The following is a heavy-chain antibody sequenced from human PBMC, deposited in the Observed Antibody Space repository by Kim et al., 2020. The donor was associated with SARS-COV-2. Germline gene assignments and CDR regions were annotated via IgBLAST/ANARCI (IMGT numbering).Heavy chain of an antibody. Sequence: SETLSLTCTVSGGSISSYYWSWIRQPPGKGLEWIGYIYYSGSTNYNPSLKSRVTISVDTSKNQFSLKLSSVTAADTAVYYCASRIDESGSGYYDYWGQGTLVTVSS. V-gene: IGHV4-59*13. CDR2: IYYSGST. J-gene: IGHJ4*02. CDR3: ASRIDESGSGYYDY. CDR1: GGSISSYY. D-gene: IGHD3-22*01.